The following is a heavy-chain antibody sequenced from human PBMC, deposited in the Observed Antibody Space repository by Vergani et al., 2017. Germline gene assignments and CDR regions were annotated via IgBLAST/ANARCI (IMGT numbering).Heavy chain of an antibody. CDR3: ARVADIVVVPAAMWGAFDI. V-gene: IGHV3-53*01. J-gene: IGHJ3*02. D-gene: IGHD2-2*01. CDR2: IYSGGST. CDR1: GFTVSSNY. Sequence: EVQLVESGGGLIQPGGSLRLSCAASGFTVSSNYMSWVRQAPGKGLEWVSVIYSGGSTYYADSVKCRFTISRDNSKNTLYLQMNSLRAEDPSVYYCARVADIVVVPAAMWGAFDIWGQGTMVTVSS.